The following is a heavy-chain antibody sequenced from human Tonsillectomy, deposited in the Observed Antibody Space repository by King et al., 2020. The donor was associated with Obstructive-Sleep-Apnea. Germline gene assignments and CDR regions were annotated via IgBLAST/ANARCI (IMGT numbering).Heavy chain of an antibody. CDR1: GDTFTYRY. D-gene: IGHD6-19*01. J-gene: IGHJ4*02. Sequence: MQLVQSGAEVKKTGSSVKVSCQASGDTFTYRYLHWVRQAPGQALEWMGWITPFNGNTNYAQKFQDRATITRDRSMSTAYMELRSLRSEDTAMYYCATGDSSGWYYFDYWGQGTLVTVSS. V-gene: IGHV1-45*02. CDR3: ATGDSSGWYYFDY. CDR2: ITPFNGNT.